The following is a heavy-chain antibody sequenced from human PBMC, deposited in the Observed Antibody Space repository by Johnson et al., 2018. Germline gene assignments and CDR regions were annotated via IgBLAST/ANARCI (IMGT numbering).Heavy chain of an antibody. V-gene: IGHV3-9*01. D-gene: IGHD5-12*01. CDR2: ISWNSGSL. Sequence: VQLVESGGGLVQPDRSLRLSCAASGFTFDDYAMHWVRQAPGKGLEWVSGISWNSGSLGYADSVKGRFTISRDNAKNSLYLQMDSLRADDTALYYCARDMSMWITDGGGAFDSWGQGTLVTVSS. J-gene: IGHJ4*02. CDR3: ARDMSMWITDGGGAFDS. CDR1: GFTFDDYA.